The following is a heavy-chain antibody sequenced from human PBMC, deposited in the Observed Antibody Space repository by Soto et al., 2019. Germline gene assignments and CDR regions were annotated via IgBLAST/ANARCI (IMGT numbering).Heavy chain of an antibody. CDR3: GRDLTSNANCIDP. J-gene: IGHJ5*02. Sequence: QVQLQESGPGLVKPSQTLSLTCSVSGDYIHVGGYYWTWIRQRPGKGLEWMGYIYYTGKTYYNPSLESRRTMSVDRSKNQLSLRLTSVTAADTAVYFCGRDLTSNANCIDPWGQGTLVTVSS. CDR1: GDYIHVGGYY. CDR2: IYYTGKT. V-gene: IGHV4-30-4*01. D-gene: IGHD2-2*01.